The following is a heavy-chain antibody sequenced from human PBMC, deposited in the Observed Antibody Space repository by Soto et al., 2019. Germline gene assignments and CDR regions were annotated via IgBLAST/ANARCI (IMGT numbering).Heavy chain of an antibody. CDR2: IRSKANSYAT. J-gene: IGHJ4*02. D-gene: IGHD6-13*01. V-gene: IGHV3-73*01. CDR3: TSEAWQQLVRLADY. CDR1: GFAFSGSA. Sequence: GGSLSLSCAASGFAFSGSAMHWVRQASGKGLEWVGRIRSKANSYATAYAASVKGRFTISRDDSKNTAYLQMNSLKTEDTAVYYCTSEAWQQLVRLADYWGQGTLVTVSS.